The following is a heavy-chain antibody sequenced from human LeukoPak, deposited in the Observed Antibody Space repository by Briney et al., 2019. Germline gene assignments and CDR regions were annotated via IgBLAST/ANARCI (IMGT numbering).Heavy chain of an antibody. V-gene: IGHV1/OR15-1*04. CDR1: GYTFTDYY. CDR2: ISPNSGGT. Sequence: ASVKVSCKASGYTFTDYYMHWVRQAPGQELGWMGRISPNSGGTNYAQKFQGRVTMTKDTSKSTVYMELSSLRSEDAAIYYCARNMALDYWGQGSLVTVSS. D-gene: IGHD2/OR15-2a*01. J-gene: IGHJ4*02. CDR3: ARNMALDY.